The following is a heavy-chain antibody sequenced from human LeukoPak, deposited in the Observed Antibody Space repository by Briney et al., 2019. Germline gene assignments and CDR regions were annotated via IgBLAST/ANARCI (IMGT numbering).Heavy chain of an antibody. J-gene: IGHJ5*02. CDR2: IREERGQE. D-gene: IGHD5-18*01. Sequence: GGSLRLSCVASGLTASNHWMSWVRQAPGKGLEWVANIREERGQEYYVDSVKGRFTISKNSAKNSLYLQMNTLRVEDTAMYYCASLDTAKQPLANHWGQGTLVTVSS. CDR1: GLTASNHW. V-gene: IGHV3-7*03. CDR3: ASLDTAKQPLANH.